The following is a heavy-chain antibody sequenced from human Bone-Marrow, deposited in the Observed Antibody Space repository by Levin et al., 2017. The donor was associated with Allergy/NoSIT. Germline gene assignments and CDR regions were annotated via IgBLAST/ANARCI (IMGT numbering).Heavy chain of an antibody. V-gene: IGHV3-30-3*01. J-gene: IGHJ6*03. D-gene: IGHD3-16*01. Sequence: AGGSLRLSCAASGFSFSDYAMHWVRQAPGKGLEWLAVISYDGGNKFFSDSVKGRFTISRDNSKNTLYLQMSSLRPEETAVYYCGRDGGGGVKNRWEVPGYYMDVWGKGTTVTVSS. CDR3: GRDGGGGVKNRWEVPGYYMDV. CDR1: GFSFSDYA. CDR2: ISYDGGNK.